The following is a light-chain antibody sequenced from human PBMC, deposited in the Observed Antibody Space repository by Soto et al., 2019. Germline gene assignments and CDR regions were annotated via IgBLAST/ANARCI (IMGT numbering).Light chain of an antibody. CDR3: MQALQTPLYT. Sequence: DIVMTQSPLSLPVTPGEPASISCRSSQSLLHGNGYNYLDWYLQKPGQSPQLLIYLGSNRASGVPDRFSGSGSGTDFTLKIGRVEAEDVGLYYCMQALQTPLYTFGQGTKLEIK. V-gene: IGKV2-28*01. CDR2: LGS. CDR1: QSLLHGNGYNY. J-gene: IGKJ2*01.